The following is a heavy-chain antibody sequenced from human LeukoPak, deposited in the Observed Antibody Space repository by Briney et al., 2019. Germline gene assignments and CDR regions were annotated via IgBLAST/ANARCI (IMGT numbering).Heavy chain of an antibody. J-gene: IGHJ4*02. CDR1: GFTFSNYW. V-gene: IGHV3-74*01. CDR3: ARALGYSYGYGIY. D-gene: IGHD5-18*01. CDR2: INSDESTI. Sequence: GGSLRLSCATSGFTFSNYWMHWVRQAPGKGLQWVSRINSDESTINYADSVKGRFTVSRDHAKNTMYLQMNSLRAEDSAVYYCARALGYSYGYGIYWGQGTLVTVSS.